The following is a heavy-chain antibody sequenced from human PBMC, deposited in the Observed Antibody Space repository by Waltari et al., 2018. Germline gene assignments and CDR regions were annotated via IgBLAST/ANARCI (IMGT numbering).Heavy chain of an antibody. J-gene: IGHJ6*02. CDR1: GGSFSGYY. CDR2: INHSGST. Sequence: QVQLQQWGAGLLTPSETLSLTCAVYGGSFSGYYWSWIRQPPGKGLEWIGEINHSGSTNYNPSLKSRVTISVDTSKNQFSLKLSSVTAADTAVYYCARGILKPLPAAKRYYYYGMDVWGQGTTVTVSS. V-gene: IGHV4-34*01. CDR3: ARGILKPLPAAKRYYYYGMDV. D-gene: IGHD2-2*01.